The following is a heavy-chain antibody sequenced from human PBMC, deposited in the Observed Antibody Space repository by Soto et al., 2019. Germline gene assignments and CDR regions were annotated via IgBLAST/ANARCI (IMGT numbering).Heavy chain of an antibody. V-gene: IGHV1-2*02. Sequence: QLHLVQSGAVVKKPGASVTVSCSASGYPVTAYYMHWVRQAPGRGLEWMGGINPATGAAKYTQTFQGRVTMTRDTSTSTAFMELSGLTPGDPAVFSCARGGGVGVAGSAAFEMWGQGTVVTVSS. CDR2: INPATGAA. CDR3: ARGGGVGVAGSAAFEM. D-gene: IGHD3-3*01. CDR1: GYPVTAYY. J-gene: IGHJ3*02.